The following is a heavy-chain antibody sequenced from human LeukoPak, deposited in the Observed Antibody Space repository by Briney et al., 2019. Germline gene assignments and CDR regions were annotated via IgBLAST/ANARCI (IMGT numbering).Heavy chain of an antibody. Sequence: SETLSLTCTVSGGSISSYYWSWIRQPPGKGLEWIGYIYYSGSTNYNPSLKSRVTISVDTSKNQFSLKLSSVTAADTAVYYCAASYSSSSVFDYRGQGTLVTVSS. V-gene: IGHV4-59*01. CDR2: IYYSGST. D-gene: IGHD6-6*01. J-gene: IGHJ4*02. CDR1: GGSISSYY. CDR3: AASYSSSSVFDY.